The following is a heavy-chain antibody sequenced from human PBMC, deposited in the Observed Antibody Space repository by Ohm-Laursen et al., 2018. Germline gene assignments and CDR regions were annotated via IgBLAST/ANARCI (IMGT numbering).Heavy chain of an antibody. Sequence: PTQTLTLTCTFSGLSLSTSGVGVAWIRQPPGKALEWLGNIFLDDDTRYSPSLRPRLSITKGTSRSQVVLSMTNMHPVDTGTYFCAHNSIFGVATKHTFDTWGPGTLVTVSS. J-gene: IGHJ3*02. CDR2: IFLDDDT. D-gene: IGHD3-3*01. CDR1: GLSLSTSGVG. V-gene: IGHV2-5*02. CDR3: AHNSIFGVATKHTFDT.